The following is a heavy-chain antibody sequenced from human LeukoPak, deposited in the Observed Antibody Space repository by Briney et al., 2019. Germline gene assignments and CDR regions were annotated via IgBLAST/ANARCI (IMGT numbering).Heavy chain of an antibody. CDR1: GFTFSAYW. V-gene: IGHV3-7*01. CDR3: ARVGKNGWDFDH. D-gene: IGHD6-19*01. Sequence: GGSLRLSCAASGFTFSAYWMTWVRQAPGKGLEWVANINEGGNVKFYVDSVKGRFTISRDNTKITLHLQMYSLRAEDTAVYYCARVGKNGWDFDHWGQGTLVTVSS. J-gene: IGHJ4*02. CDR2: INEGGNVK.